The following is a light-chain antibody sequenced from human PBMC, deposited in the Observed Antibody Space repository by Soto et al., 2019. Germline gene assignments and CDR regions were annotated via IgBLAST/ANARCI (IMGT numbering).Light chain of an antibody. CDR2: GNS. Sequence: QSVLTQPPSVSGAPGQRVTISCSGSSSNIWAGYDVNWYRQLPGTAPKLLIYGNSDRPSGVPDRFSGSKSGPSASLAITGLQAEDEADYFCQSYDRSLRTYVFGTATKLTVL. CDR3: QSYDRSLRTYV. CDR1: SSNIWAGYD. J-gene: IGLJ1*01. V-gene: IGLV1-40*01.